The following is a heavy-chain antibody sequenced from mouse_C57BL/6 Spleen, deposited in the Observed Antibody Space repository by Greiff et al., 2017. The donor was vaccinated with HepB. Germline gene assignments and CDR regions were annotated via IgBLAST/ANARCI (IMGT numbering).Heavy chain of an antibody. CDR3: ARKGYYGSSYGWYFDV. CDR1: GYSFTGYY. V-gene: IGHV1-42*01. CDR2: INPSTGGT. J-gene: IGHJ1*03. D-gene: IGHD1-1*01. Sequence: VHVKQSGPELVKPGASVKISCKASGYSFTGYYMNWVKQSPEKSLEWIGEINPSTGGTTYNQKFKAKATLTVDKSSSTAYMQLKSLTSEDSAVYYCARKGYYGSSYGWYFDVWGTGTTVTVSS.